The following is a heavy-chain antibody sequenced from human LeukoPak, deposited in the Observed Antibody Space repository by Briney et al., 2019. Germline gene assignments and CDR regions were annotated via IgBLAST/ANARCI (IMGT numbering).Heavy chain of an antibody. J-gene: IGHJ3*01. CDR1: GDSISSTSYY. V-gene: IGHV4-39*02. D-gene: IGHD6-19*01. CDR2: IFHSGST. CDR3: ARETEKQWQY. Sequence: PSETLSLTCTVSGDSISSTSYYWGWIRQPPGKGLEWIASIFHSGSTFYNPSVKSRVTISVDTSKNQFSLTLRSVTAADTAVYYCARETEKQWQYWGQGTMATVSS.